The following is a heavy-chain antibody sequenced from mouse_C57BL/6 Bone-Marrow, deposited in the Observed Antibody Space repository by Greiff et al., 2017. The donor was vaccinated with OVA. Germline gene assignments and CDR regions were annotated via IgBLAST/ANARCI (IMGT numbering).Heavy chain of an antibody. J-gene: IGHJ2*01. D-gene: IGHD1-1*01. CDR3: ARTTGYFDY. Sequence: VQLQQSGPELVKPGASVKISCKASGYAFSSSWMNWVKQRPGKGLEWIGRIYPGDGDTNYNGKFKGNATLTADKSSSTAYMQLSSLTSADSAVYFCARTTGYFDYWGQGTTLTVSS. CDR2: IYPGDGDT. CDR1: GYAFSSSW. V-gene: IGHV1-82*01.